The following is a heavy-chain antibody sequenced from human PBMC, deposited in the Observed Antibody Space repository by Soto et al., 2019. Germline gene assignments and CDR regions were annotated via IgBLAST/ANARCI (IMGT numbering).Heavy chain of an antibody. CDR3: ARALGYSYGHLPIDY. J-gene: IGHJ4*02. CDR2: IHHSGST. CDR1: GGSFSGYY. D-gene: IGHD5-18*01. V-gene: IGHV4-34*01. Sequence: QVQLQQWGAGLLKPSETLSLTCAVYGGSFSGYYWSWIRQPPGKGLEWIGEIHHSGSTNYNPSLQSRVTIPVDTSKNQFSLKLTSVTAADTAVYYCARALGYSYGHLPIDYWGQGILVTVSS.